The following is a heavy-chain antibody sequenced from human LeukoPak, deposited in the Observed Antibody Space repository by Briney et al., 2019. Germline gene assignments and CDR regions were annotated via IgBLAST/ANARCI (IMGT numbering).Heavy chain of an antibody. Sequence: GGSLRLSCAASGFIFSSYAMSWVRQAPGKGLEWVSAISGSGGSTYYADSVKGRFTISRDNSKNTLYLQMNSLRADDTAVYYCSKDRQEVPNCFDYWGQGTLVTVSS. CDR3: SKDRQEVPNCFDY. D-gene: IGHD4/OR15-4a*01. J-gene: IGHJ4*02. V-gene: IGHV3-23*01. CDR2: ISGSGGST. CDR1: GFIFSSYA.